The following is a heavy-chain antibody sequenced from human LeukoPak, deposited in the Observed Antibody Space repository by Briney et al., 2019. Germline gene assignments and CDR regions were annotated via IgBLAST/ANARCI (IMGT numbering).Heavy chain of an antibody. J-gene: IGHJ4*02. CDR1: GGSISSYY. CDR2: ICTSGST. Sequence: SETLSLTCTVSGGSISSYYWSWIRQPPGKGLEWIGYICTSGSTNYNPPLKSRVTISVDTSKNQFSLKLRSVTAADTAVYYCASARVYGGIDYWGQGTLVTVYS. CDR3: ASARVYGGIDY. V-gene: IGHV4-4*09. D-gene: IGHD4-23*01.